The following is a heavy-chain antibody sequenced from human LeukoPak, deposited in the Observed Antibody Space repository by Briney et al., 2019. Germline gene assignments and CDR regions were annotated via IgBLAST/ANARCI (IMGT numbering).Heavy chain of an antibody. Sequence: SETLSLTCTVSGDSISSSSFYWTWIRQPPGKGLEWIGSIYYDGSTYYNPSLKSRVTISVDTSKNQFSLKLSSVTAADTAVYFCAGGSTMIRGAADYWGQGTLVTVSS. CDR1: GDSISSSSFY. V-gene: IGHV4-39*07. D-gene: IGHD3-10*01. CDR3: AGGSTMIRGAADY. CDR2: IYYDGST. J-gene: IGHJ4*02.